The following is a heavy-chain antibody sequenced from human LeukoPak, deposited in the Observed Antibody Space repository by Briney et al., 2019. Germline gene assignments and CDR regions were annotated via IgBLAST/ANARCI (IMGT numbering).Heavy chain of an antibody. CDR1: GYTFTSYY. J-gene: IGHJ5*02. Sequence: ASVKVSCKASGYTFTSYYMHWVRQAPGQGLEWMGIINPSGGSTNYAQKFQGRVTMTTDTSTSTAYMELRSLRSDDTAVYYCARDQGDIVVVVAAHWFDPWGQGTLVTVSS. CDR2: INPSGGST. CDR3: ARDQGDIVVVVAAHWFDP. D-gene: IGHD2-15*01. V-gene: IGHV1-46*01.